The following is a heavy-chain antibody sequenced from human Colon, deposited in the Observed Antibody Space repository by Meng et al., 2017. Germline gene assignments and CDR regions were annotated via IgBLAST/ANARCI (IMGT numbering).Heavy chain of an antibody. CDR3: ARHGGYYQDY. CDR2: VDHRGDP. Sequence: QVQPLDAGPGLVKPSGTLSLTCSVSGGSITTNSYWIWVRQSPEKGLEWIGQVDHRGDPYYNPSLKSRVTMSVDRSKSQVSLQLTSVTAADTAVYYCARHGGYYQDYWAQGTLVTVSS. J-gene: IGHJ4*02. CDR1: GGSITTNSY. V-gene: IGHV4-4*02. D-gene: IGHD4-23*01.